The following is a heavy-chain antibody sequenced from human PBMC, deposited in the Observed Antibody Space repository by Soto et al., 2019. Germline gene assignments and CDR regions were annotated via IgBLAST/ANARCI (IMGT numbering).Heavy chain of an antibody. D-gene: IGHD1-26*01. CDR1: GGTFSSYA. Sequence: VASVKVSCKASGGTFSSYAISWVRQAPGQGLEWMGGIIPIFGTANYAQKFQGRVTITADKSTSTAYMELSSLRSEDTAVYYCANSGSYYDPFDYWGQGTLVTVSS. V-gene: IGHV1-69*06. CDR2: IIPIFGTA. J-gene: IGHJ4*02. CDR3: ANSGSYYDPFDY.